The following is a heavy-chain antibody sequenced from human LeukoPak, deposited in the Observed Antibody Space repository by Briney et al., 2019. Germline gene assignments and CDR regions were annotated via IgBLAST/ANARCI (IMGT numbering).Heavy chain of an antibody. J-gene: IGHJ3*02. CDR3: ARQARSYNWNDEAFDI. D-gene: IGHD1-1*01. V-gene: IGHV4-61*05. CDR1: GGSISSSSYY. CDR2: IYYSGST. Sequence: SETLSLTCTVSGGSISSSSYYWSWIRQPPGKGLEWIGYIYYSGSTNYNPSLKSRVTISVDTSKNQFSLKLSSVTAADTAVYYCARQARSYNWNDEAFDIWGQGTMVTVSS.